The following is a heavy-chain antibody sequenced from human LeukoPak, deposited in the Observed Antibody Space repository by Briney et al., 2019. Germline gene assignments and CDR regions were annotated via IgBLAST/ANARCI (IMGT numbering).Heavy chain of an antibody. D-gene: IGHD3-3*01. J-gene: IGHJ6*02. Sequence: SETLSLTCAVYGGSFSGYYWSWIRQPPGKGLEWIGEINHSGSTNYNPSLKSRVTMSVDTSKNQFSLKLSSVTAADTAVYYCARDFLEWLSPSYYGMDVWGQGTTVTVSS. CDR2: INHSGST. CDR3: ARDFLEWLSPSYYGMDV. CDR1: GGSFSGYY. V-gene: IGHV4-34*01.